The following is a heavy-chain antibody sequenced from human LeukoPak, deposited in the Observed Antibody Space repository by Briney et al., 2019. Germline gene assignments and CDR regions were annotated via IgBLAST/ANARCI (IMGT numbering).Heavy chain of an antibody. CDR1: SGSLSGYS. J-gene: IGHJ4*02. Sequence: SETLSLTCAVSSGSLSGYSWGWIRQAPGKGLDWIGKIHHSGSTTYNSSLKTRVTIPLDKPKSQFSLILTSVTAADTAVYYCTRQSGTVTPIDYWGQGILVTVSS. CDR2: IHHSGST. V-gene: IGHV4-34*01. CDR3: TRQSGTVTPIDY. D-gene: IGHD4-17*01.